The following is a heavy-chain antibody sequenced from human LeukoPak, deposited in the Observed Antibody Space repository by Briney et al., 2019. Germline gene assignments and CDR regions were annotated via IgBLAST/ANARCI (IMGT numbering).Heavy chain of an antibody. CDR1: GDSISGYY. J-gene: IGHJ4*02. CDR3: ARHYTYGSASYSPFYFDY. Sequence: SETLSLSCTVSGDSISGYYWSWTRQPPGKGLEWIGYIYYSGSTNYNPSLKSRVTISVDTSKNQFSLKLSSVTAADTGVYYCARHYTYGSASYSPFYFDYWGQGTLVTVSS. CDR2: IYYSGST. D-gene: IGHD3-10*01. V-gene: IGHV4-59*08.